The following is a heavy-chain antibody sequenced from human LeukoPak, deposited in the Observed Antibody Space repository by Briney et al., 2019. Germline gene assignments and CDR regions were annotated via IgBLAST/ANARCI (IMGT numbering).Heavy chain of an antibody. V-gene: IGHV1-2*02. J-gene: IGHJ4*02. Sequence: GASVKVSCKASGYTFTGYYMHWVRQAPGQGLEWMGWINPSSGGTNYAQKFQGRVTMTRDTSISTAYMELSRLRSDDTAVYYCARVSTTRGLDYWGQGTLVTVSS. D-gene: IGHD1-1*01. CDR2: INPSSGGT. CDR1: GYTFTGYY. CDR3: ARVSTTRGLDY.